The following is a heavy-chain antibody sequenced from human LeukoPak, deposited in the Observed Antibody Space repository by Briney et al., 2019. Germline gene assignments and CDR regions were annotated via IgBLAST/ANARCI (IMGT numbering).Heavy chain of an antibody. Sequence: SETLSLTCTVSGGSISSSSYYWGWLRQPPGKGLEWIGSIYYSGSTYYNPSLKSRVTISVDTSKNQFSLKLSSVTAADTAVYYCARVGGTVDTAMVTESNYYYYGMDVWGQGTTVTVSS. D-gene: IGHD5-18*01. CDR3: ARVGGTVDTAMVTESNYYYYGMDV. V-gene: IGHV4-39*01. J-gene: IGHJ6*02. CDR1: GGSISSSSYY. CDR2: IYYSGST.